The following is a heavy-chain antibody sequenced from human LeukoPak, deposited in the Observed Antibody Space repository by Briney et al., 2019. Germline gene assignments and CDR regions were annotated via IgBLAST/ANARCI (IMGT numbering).Heavy chain of an antibody. Sequence: GGSLRLSCAASGFTFSSYAMSWVRQAPGKGLECVSAISGSGGSTYYADSVKGRFTISRDNSKYTLYLQMNSLRAEDTAVYYCANPPYSKDAFDIWGQGTMVTVSS. CDR3: ANPPYSKDAFDI. CDR2: ISGSGGST. V-gene: IGHV3-23*01. J-gene: IGHJ3*02. D-gene: IGHD4-11*01. CDR1: GFTFSSYA.